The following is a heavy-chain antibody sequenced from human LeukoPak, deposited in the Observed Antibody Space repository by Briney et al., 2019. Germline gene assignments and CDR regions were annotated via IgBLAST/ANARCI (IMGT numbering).Heavy chain of an antibody. CDR3: ARTSSYGGAYFDY. V-gene: IGHV4-30-2*01. CDR1: GGSISSGGYS. CDR2: IYHSGST. J-gene: IGHJ4*02. D-gene: IGHD5-12*01. Sequence: SETLSLTCAVSGGSISSGGYSWSWIRQPPGKGLEWIGYIYHSGSTYYNPSLKSRVTISVDRSKNQFSLKLSSVTAADTAVYYCARTSSYGGAYFDYWGQGTLVTVSS.